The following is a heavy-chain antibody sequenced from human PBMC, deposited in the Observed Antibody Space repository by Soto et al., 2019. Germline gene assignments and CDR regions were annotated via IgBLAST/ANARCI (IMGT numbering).Heavy chain of an antibody. V-gene: IGHV4-38-2*01. D-gene: IGHD3-22*01. CDR3: ALHTFYYDHSPQYNNWFDP. CDR2: RDHNGNT. CDR1: GYSISRGYY. Sequence: PSETLSLTCVVSGYSISRGYYWGWIRQPPGKGLEWIGSRDHNGNTYYNPSRQSRATLSVDKSKNQFSLQMNSLTAADTAVYYCALHTFYYDHSPQYNNWFDPWGQGPLVTVSS. J-gene: IGHJ5*02.